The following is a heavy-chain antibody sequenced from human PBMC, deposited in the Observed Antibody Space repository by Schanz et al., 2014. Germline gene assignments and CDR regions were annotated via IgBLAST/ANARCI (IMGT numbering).Heavy chain of an antibody. J-gene: IGHJ4*02. CDR3: ARIIDGDYLY. D-gene: IGHD4-17*01. V-gene: IGHV1-69*04. Sequence: QVPLVQSGAEVKKPGSSVKVSCKASGGTFSTYAISWVRQAPGQGLEWMGRIIPPLRQTRYAQKFEERVIITADTSTTTVYMDLASLTSDDTAVYFCARIIDGDYLYWGQGTLVTVSS. CDR1: GGTFSTYA. CDR2: IIPPLRQT.